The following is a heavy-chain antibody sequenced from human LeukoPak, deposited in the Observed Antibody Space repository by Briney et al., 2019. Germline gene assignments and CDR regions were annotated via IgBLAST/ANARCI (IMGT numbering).Heavy chain of an antibody. CDR3: ASIGPSYSSGWYPDENFDY. CDR1: GYTFTGYY. Sequence: ASVKVSCKASGYTFTGYYMHWVRQAPGQGLEWMGWINPNSGGTNYAQKFQGGVTMTRDTSISTAYMELSRLRSDDTAVYYCASIGPSYSSGWYPDENFDYWAREPWSPSPQ. CDR2: INPNSGGT. D-gene: IGHD6-19*01. V-gene: IGHV1-2*02. J-gene: IGHJ4*02.